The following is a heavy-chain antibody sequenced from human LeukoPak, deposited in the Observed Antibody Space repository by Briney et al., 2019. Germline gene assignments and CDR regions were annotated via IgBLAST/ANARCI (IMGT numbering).Heavy chain of an antibody. J-gene: IGHJ4*02. CDR3: ASRNSITGFDY. D-gene: IGHD1-14*01. V-gene: IGHV4-59*08. CDR1: GGSISSHY. Sequence: SETLSLTCTVSGGSISSHYWSWIRQPPGKGLEWIGYIYYSGSTNYNPSLKSRVTISVDTSKNQLSLKLSSVTAADTAVYYCASRNSITGFDYWGQGTLVTVSS. CDR2: IYYSGST.